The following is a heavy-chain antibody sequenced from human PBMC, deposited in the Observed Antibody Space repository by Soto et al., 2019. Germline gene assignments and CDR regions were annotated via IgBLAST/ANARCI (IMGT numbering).Heavy chain of an antibody. CDR3: ARAWISSGYYIYYFDY. J-gene: IGHJ4*02. CDR2: IYYSGST. Sequence: PXETLSLTCTVSGGSISSGDYYWSWIRQPPGKGLEWIGYIYYSGSTYYNPSLKSRVTISVDTSKNQFSLKLSSVTAADTAVYYCARAWISSGYYIYYFDYWGQGTLVTVSS. CDR1: GGSISSGDYY. V-gene: IGHV4-30-4*01. D-gene: IGHD3-22*01.